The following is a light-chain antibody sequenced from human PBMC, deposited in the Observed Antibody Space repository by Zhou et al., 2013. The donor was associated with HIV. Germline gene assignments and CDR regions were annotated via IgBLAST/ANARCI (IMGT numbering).Light chain of an antibody. V-gene: IGKV1-5*01. CDR3: QQYKTVPLT. J-gene: IGKJ4*01. Sequence: DIQMTQSPSSLSASLGDRVSITCRASQSVSTYLAWYQQRPGRAPKLLVSGASTLESGVPSRFSGSGSGTEFSLTITALQPDDFATYFCQQYKTVPLTFGGGTRV. CDR1: QSVSTY. CDR2: GAS.